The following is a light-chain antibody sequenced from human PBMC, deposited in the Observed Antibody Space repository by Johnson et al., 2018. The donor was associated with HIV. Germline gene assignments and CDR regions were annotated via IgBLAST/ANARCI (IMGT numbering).Light chain of an antibody. CDR1: SSNIGNNY. CDR2: DNN. CDR3: GTWDSSLSGYV. J-gene: IGLJ1*01. Sequence: QSVLTQPPSVSAAPGQKVTISCSGSSSNIGNNYVSWYQQLPGTAPKLLFYDNNKRPSGIPDRFSGSQSGSSATLGITGRWPEDEGDYYCGTWDSSLSGYVFGTGTKVTVL. V-gene: IGLV1-51*01.